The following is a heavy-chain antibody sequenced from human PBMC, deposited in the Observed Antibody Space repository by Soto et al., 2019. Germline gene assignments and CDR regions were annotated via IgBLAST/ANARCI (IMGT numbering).Heavy chain of an antibody. CDR2: IWYDGSNK. V-gene: IGHV3-33*08. J-gene: IGHJ3*02. D-gene: IGHD6-13*01. Sequence: GGPLRLPCGASGFNFGDLGVHRVRQEPSKGLEWVAVIWYDGSNKYYADSVKGRFTISRDNSKNTLYLQMNSLRAEDTAVYYCARDNGNPYSSSWYEHAFDIWGQGTMVTVSS. CDR3: ARDNGNPYSSSWYEHAFDI. CDR1: GFNFGDLG.